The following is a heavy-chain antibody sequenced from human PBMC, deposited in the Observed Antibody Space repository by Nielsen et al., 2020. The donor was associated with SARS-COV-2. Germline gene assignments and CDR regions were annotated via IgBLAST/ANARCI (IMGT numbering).Heavy chain of an antibody. CDR3: ARVLLGYYGMDV. V-gene: IGHV3-9*01. CDR2: ISWNSGSI. J-gene: IGHJ6*02. D-gene: IGHD2/OR15-2a*01. CDR1: GFTFDDYA. Sequence: GGSLRLSCAASGFTFDDYAMHWVRQAPGKGLEWVSGISWNSGSIGYADSVKGRFTISRDNAKNSLYLQMNSLRAEDTALYYCARVLLGYYGMDVWGQGTTVTVSS.